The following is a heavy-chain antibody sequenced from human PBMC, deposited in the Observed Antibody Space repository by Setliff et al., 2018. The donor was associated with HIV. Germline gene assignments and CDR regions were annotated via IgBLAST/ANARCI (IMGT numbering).Heavy chain of an antibody. CDR2: INWKGGST. V-gene: IGHV3-20*01. D-gene: IGHD3-22*01. CDR3: ARVNYYDSSGLEIAFDI. Sequence: RPGGSLRLSCAASGFTFDDYGMSWVRQAPGKGLEWVSGINWKGGSTGYADSVKGRFTISRDNAKNSLYLKMNSLRAEDTALYHCARVNYYDSSGLEIAFDIWGQGTMVTVSS. J-gene: IGHJ3*02. CDR1: GFTFDDYG.